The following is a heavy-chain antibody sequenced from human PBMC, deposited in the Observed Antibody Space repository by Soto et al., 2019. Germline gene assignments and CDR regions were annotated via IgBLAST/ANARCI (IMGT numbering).Heavy chain of an antibody. D-gene: IGHD5-18*01. CDR2: IWYGGSNK. V-gene: IGHV3-33*01. Sequence: GGSLRLSFAESGFTFSSYGMHWVRQAPGKVLEWVAVIWYGGSNKYYADSVKGRFTISRDNSKNTLYLQMNSLRAEDTAVYYCARHRRIQLWSYYYYGMDVWAQGTTVTAS. J-gene: IGHJ6*02. CDR1: GFTFSSYG. CDR3: ARHRRIQLWSYYYYGMDV.